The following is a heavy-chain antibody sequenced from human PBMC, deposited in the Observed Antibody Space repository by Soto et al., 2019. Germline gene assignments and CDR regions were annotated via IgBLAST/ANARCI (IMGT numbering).Heavy chain of an antibody. V-gene: IGHV3-21*01. CDR2: ISSSSYI. Sequence: PGGSLRLSCAASGFTSSSYSMNWVRQAPGKGLEWVSSISSSSYIYYADSVKGRFTISRDNAKNSLYLQMNSLRAEDTAVYFCARRGDDFDYWGQGTLVTVSS. CDR1: GFTSSSYS. D-gene: IGHD2-21*02. J-gene: IGHJ4*02. CDR3: ARRGDDFDY.